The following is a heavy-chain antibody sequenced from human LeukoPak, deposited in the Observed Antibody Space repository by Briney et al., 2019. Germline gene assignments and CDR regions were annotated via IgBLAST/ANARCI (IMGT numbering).Heavy chain of an antibody. V-gene: IGHV4-34*01. Sequence: SETLSLTCAVYGGSFSGYYWSWIRQPPGKGLEWIGEINHSGSTNYNPSLKSRVTISVDTSKNQFSLKLSSVTATDTAVYYCARTARGYDFWSGYYSPYYYYMDVWGKGTTVTVSS. CDR3: ARTARGYDFWSGYYSPYYYYMDV. D-gene: IGHD3-3*01. J-gene: IGHJ6*03. CDR1: GGSFSGYY. CDR2: INHSGST.